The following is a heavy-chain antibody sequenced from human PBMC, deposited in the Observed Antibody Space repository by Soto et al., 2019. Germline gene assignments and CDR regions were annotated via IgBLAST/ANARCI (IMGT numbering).Heavy chain of an antibody. J-gene: IGHJ4*02. CDR2: ISAYNGNT. CDR1: GYTFTIYG. V-gene: IGHV1-18*01. CDR3: ARAVPYYYGSGSYYNAELDY. Sequence: ASVKVSCKASGYTFTIYGISWVRQAPGQGLEWMGWISAYNGNTNYAQKLQGRVTMTTDTSTSTAYMELRSLRSDDTAVYYCARAVPYYYGSGSYYNAELDYWGQGTLVTVSS. D-gene: IGHD3-10*01.